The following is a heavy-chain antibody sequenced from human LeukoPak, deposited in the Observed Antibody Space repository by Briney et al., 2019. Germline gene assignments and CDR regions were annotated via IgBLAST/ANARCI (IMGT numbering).Heavy chain of an antibody. Sequence: GALRLSCAASGFTFSDYYMSWIRQAPGKGLEWVSYISSSGSTIYYADSVKGRFTISRDNAKNSLYLQMNSLRAEDTAVYYCARRQRVRGVIYYGMDVWGQGTTVTVSS. CDR3: ARRQRVRGVIYYGMDV. CDR1: GFTFSDYY. J-gene: IGHJ6*02. D-gene: IGHD3-10*01. CDR2: ISSSGSTI. V-gene: IGHV3-11*04.